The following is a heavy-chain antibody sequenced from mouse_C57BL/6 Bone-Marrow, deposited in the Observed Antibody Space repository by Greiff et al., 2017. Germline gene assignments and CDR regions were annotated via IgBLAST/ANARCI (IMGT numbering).Heavy chain of an antibody. Sequence: VQGVESGAELARPGASVKMSCKASGYTFTSYTMHWVKQRPGQGLEWIGYINPSSGYTKYNQKFKDKATLTADKSSSTAYMQLSSLTSEDSAVYYCGVRRGLDYWGQGTTLTVSS. CDR1: GYTFTSYT. D-gene: IGHD2-14*01. CDR2: INPSSGYT. CDR3: GVRRGLDY. V-gene: IGHV1-4*01. J-gene: IGHJ2*01.